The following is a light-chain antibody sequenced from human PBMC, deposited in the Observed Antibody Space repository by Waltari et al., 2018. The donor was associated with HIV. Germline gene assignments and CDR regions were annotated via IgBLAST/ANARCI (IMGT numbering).Light chain of an antibody. V-gene: IGLV2-8*01. CDR2: EVN. CDR1: SSDVGRYDY. J-gene: IGLJ2*01. Sequence: QSALTQPPSASGSPGQSVTISCTGTSSDVGRYDYVSWYQQPPGKAPKLLIYEVNKRPLGVPDRFSGSKSGNTASLTVSGLQAEDEAEYSCTSYAGINPVAFGGGTKLTVL. CDR3: TSYAGINPVA.